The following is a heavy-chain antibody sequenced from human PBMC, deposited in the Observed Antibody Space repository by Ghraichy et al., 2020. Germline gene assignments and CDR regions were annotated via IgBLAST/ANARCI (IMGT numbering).Heavy chain of an antibody. CDR2: IYYSGST. V-gene: IGHV4-59*01. D-gene: IGHD3-3*01. CDR1: GGSISSYY. J-gene: IGHJ3*02. CDR3: ARGGTIGPYAFDI. Sequence: SQTLSLTCTVSGGSISSYYWSWIRQPPGKGLEWIGYIYYSGSTNYNPSLKSRVTISVDTSKNQFSLKLSSVTAADTAVYYCARGGTIGPYAFDIWGQGTMVTVSS.